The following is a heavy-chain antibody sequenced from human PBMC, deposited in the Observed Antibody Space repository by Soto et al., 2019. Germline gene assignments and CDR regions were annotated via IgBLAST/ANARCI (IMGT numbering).Heavy chain of an antibody. CDR3: VTDPNWEWGY. Sequence: GWSLRLSCWASVFAFSRNDMNWCRQRPGKGLEWVSNINYSGVSTYYSDAVKGRFTISRDNSKNILYLEMNSLKVDDTAVYYCVTDPNWEWGYWGQGALVTVSS. D-gene: IGHD1-1*01. V-gene: IGHV3-23*01. CDR1: VFAFSRND. CDR2: INYSGVST. J-gene: IGHJ4*02.